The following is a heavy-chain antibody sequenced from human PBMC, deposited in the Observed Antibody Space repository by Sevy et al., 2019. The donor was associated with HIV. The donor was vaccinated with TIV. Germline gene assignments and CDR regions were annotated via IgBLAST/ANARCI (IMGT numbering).Heavy chain of an antibody. J-gene: IGHJ5*02. Sequence: ASVKLSCKASGYTFTSYYMHWVRQAPGQGLEWMGIINPSGGSTSYAQKFQGRVTMTRDTSTSTVYMELSSLRSEDTAVYYCAREGSSSSKGNWFDPWGQGTLVTVSS. CDR3: AREGSSSSKGNWFDP. CDR1: GYTFTSYY. V-gene: IGHV1-46*03. CDR2: INPSGGST. D-gene: IGHD6-6*01.